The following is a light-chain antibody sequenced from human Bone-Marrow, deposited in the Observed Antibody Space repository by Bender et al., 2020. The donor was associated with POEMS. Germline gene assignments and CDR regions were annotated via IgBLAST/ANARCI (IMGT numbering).Light chain of an antibody. V-gene: IGLV3-1*01. CDR3: QAWDSSTWV. CDR1: KLGDKY. CDR2: QDS. Sequence: YELTQPPSVSVSPGQTASITCSGDKLGDKYACWYQQKPGQSPVLVIYQDSKRPSAIPERFSDSNSGTTATLTISGTQAMDEADYYCQAWDSSTWVFGGGTKLTVL. J-gene: IGLJ3*02.